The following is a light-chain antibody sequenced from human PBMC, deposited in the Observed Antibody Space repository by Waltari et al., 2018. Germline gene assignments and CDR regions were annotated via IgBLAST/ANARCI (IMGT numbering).Light chain of an antibody. CDR1: SSNIKNNY. Sequence: QSVLTQPPSASGTPGQRVTISCSGSSSNIKNNYVYWYQQLPGTTPKLLIYRTNLRPSGVPDRFSGPKSGTSAPLAISGLRSEDEADDYCAAWDDSLSGLYVFGTGTKVTVL. CDR2: RTN. CDR3: AAWDDSLSGLYV. V-gene: IGLV1-47*01. J-gene: IGLJ1*01.